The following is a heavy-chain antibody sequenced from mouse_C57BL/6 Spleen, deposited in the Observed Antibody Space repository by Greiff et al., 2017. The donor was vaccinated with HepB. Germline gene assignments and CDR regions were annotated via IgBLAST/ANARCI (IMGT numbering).Heavy chain of an antibody. CDR3: ARHSDDGYYWYFDV. J-gene: IGHJ1*03. Sequence: EVNVVESGGGLVKPGGSLKLSCAASGFTFSSYTMSWVRQTPEKRLEWVATISGGGGNTYYPDSVKGRFTISRDNAKNTLYLQMSSLRSEDTALYYCARHSDDGYYWYFDVWGTGTTVTVSS. CDR2: ISGGGGNT. D-gene: IGHD2-3*01. V-gene: IGHV5-9*01. CDR1: GFTFSSYT.